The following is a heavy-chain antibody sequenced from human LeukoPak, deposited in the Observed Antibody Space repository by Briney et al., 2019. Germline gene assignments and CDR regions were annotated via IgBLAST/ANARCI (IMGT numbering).Heavy chain of an antibody. V-gene: IGHV4-59*01. D-gene: IGHD5-18*01. Sequence: SETLSLTCTVSGGSISSYYWSWIRQPPGKGLEWIGYIYYSGSTNYNPSLKSRVSISVDTSKNQFSLKLSSVTAADTAMYYCVRGARGHNYGPFDYWGQGTLVTVSS. CDR1: GGSISSYY. CDR2: IYYSGST. CDR3: VRGARGHNYGPFDY. J-gene: IGHJ4*02.